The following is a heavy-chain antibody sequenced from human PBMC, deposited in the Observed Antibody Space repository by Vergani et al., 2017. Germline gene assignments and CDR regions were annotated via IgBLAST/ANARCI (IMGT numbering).Heavy chain of an antibody. V-gene: IGHV1-46*03. J-gene: IGHJ4*02. Sequence: QVQLVQSGAEVKKPGASVKVSCKASGYTFTSYYMHWVRQAPGQGLEWMGIINPSGGSTSYAQKFQGRVTMTRDTSTSTVYMALSSLRSEDTAVYYCARATHILDTTMAPSDFWGQGTLVTVSS. CDR3: ARATHILDTTMAPSDF. CDR1: GYTFTSYY. D-gene: IGHD5-18*01. CDR2: INPSGGST.